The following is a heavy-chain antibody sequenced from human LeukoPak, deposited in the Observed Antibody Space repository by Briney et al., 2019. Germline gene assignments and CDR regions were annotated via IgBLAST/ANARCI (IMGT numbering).Heavy chain of an antibody. V-gene: IGHV1-2*02. J-gene: IGHJ5*01. CDR1: GYTFTGYY. D-gene: IGHD1-26*01. CDR2: INPNSGGT. Sequence: ASVKVSCKASGYTFTGYYMHWVRQAPGQGLEWMGWINPNSGGTNYAQKFQGRISMTRNTSISTAYMELGSLKSDDTAVYYCARDGVVGSTRGDSWGQGTLVTVSS. CDR3: ARDGVVGSTRGDS.